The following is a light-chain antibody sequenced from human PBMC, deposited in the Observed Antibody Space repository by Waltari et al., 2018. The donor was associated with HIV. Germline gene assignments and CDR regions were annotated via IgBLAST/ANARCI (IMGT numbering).Light chain of an antibody. CDR3: CSFAGTYTI. Sequence: QSALTQPRSVSGSPGQSVTISCTGTYSDVGDYNYVSWYQQHPGKAPKLMIYDVSQRPSGVPARFSGSKSGNTASLTISGLQADDDADYYCCSFAGTYTIFGGGTKLTVL. J-gene: IGLJ2*01. V-gene: IGLV2-11*01. CDR1: YSDVGDYNY. CDR2: DVS.